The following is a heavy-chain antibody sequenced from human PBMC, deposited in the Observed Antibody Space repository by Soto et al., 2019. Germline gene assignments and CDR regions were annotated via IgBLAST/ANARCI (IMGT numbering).Heavy chain of an antibody. J-gene: IGHJ4*02. CDR2: INPSDGST. V-gene: IGHV1-46*01. CDR3: ARDFRDGMTPWDY. Sequence: QVQLVQSGAEVKKPGASVKVSCKASGYTFTSYYMHWVRQAPGQGLDWMGIINPSDGSTSYAQKFQGRVTITRDTSTSTVNMELSSLRSEDTAVYYCARDFRDGMTPWDYWGQGTLVTVSS. CDR1: GYTFTSYY.